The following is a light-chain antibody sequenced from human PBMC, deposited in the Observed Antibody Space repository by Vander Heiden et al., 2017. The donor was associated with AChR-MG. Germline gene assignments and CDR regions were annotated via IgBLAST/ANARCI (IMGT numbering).Light chain of an antibody. Sequence: EIVLTQSPATLSLSPGERATLSCRASQSVSSFLAWYQQKPGQAPGLLSFDASNRATGVPDRCSGSGSGTDFTLTISSLGPEDFAVYYCQHRGNWPLTFGGGTSVEIK. CDR3: QHRGNWPLT. V-gene: IGKV3-11*01. CDR1: QSVSSF. CDR2: DAS. J-gene: IGKJ4*01.